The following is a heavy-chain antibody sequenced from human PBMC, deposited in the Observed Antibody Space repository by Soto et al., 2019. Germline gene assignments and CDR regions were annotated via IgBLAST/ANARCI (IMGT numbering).Heavy chain of an antibody. CDR3: ARVPGRQRGNLGYYYYYYMDV. Sequence: PSETLSLTCTVSGGSISSSSYYWGWIRQPPGKGLEWIGYIYYSGSTNYNPSLKSRVTISVDTSKNQFSLKLSSVTAADTAVYYCARVPGRQRGNLGYYYYYYMDVWGKGTTVTVSS. CDR1: GGSISSSSYY. J-gene: IGHJ6*03. V-gene: IGHV4-61*05. CDR2: IYYSGST. D-gene: IGHD7-27*01.